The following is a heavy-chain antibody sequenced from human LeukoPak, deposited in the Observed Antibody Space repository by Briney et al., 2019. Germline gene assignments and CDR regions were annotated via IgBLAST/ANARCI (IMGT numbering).Heavy chain of an antibody. V-gene: IGHV4-34*01. CDR2: INHSGST. J-gene: IGHJ6*03. Sequence: PSETLSLTCAVYGGSFSGYYWSWIRQPPGKGLEWIGEINHSGSTNYNPSLKSRVTISVDTSKNQFSLKLSSVTAADTAVYYCATLARNSNAHSSDSTLTDFWGKGPTVTV. D-gene: IGHD1-14*01. CDR3: ATLARNSNAHSSDSTLTDF. CDR1: GGSFSGYY.